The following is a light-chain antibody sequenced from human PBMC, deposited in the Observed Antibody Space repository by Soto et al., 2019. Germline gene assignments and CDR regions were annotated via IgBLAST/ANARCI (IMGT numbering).Light chain of an antibody. J-gene: IGLJ1*01. CDR2: EVS. CDR1: SSDVGGYNY. Sequence: QSALTQPASVSGSPGQSITISCTGTSSDVGGYNYVSWYQQHPGKAPKLMIYEVSNRPSGVSNRFSVSKSGNTASLTISCLQAEDEVDYYCSSYTSSSTPVFGTGTKLTVL. CDR3: SSYTSSSTPV. V-gene: IGLV2-14*01.